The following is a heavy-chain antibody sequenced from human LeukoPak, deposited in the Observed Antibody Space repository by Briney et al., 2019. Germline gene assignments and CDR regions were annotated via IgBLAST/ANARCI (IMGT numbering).Heavy chain of an antibody. J-gene: IGHJ3*02. D-gene: IGHD2-15*01. CDR3: ARALLSIADAFDI. CDR2: ISWNSGSI. Sequence: PGGSLRLSCAAPGLPFDDYAGARVRRAPGKGLGRVPGISWNSGSIGYADSVKGRFTISRDNAKNSLYLQMNSLRAEDTAVYYCARALLSIADAFDIWGQGTMVTVSS. CDR1: GLPFDDYA. V-gene: IGHV3-9*01.